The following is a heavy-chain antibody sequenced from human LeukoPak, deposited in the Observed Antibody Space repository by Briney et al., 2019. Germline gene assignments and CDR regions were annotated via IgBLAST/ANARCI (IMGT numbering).Heavy chain of an antibody. CDR3: ARGSIAVAGKRYFDY. Sequence: SVTVSFKAPGSTFIIYSISWVRQAPGQGLEWMGGIIPIFGTANYAQKFQGRVTITADESTSTAYMELSSLRSEDTAVYYCARGSIAVAGKRYFDYWGQGTLVTVSS. J-gene: IGHJ4*02. D-gene: IGHD6-19*01. CDR2: IIPIFGTA. V-gene: IGHV1-69*01. CDR1: GSTFIIYS.